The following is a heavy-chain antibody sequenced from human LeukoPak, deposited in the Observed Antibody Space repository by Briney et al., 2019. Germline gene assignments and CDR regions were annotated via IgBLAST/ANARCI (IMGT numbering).Heavy chain of an antibody. CDR3: ATKQYYDFWSGSLNYFDY. V-gene: IGHV3-21*01. D-gene: IGHD3-3*01. CDR1: GFTFSSYR. J-gene: IGHJ4*02. Sequence: GGSLRLSCAASGFTFSSYRMKWVRQAPGKGMEWVSSISSSSSYIYYAQSVKGRFTISRDNAKNSLYLQINSLRAEDTAVYYCATKQYYDFWSGSLNYFDYWGQGTLVTVSS. CDR2: ISSSSSYI.